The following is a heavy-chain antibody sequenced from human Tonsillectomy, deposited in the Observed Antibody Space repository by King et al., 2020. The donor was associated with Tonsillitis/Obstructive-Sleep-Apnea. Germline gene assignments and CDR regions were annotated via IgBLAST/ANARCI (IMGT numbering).Heavy chain of an antibody. V-gene: IGHV3-48*03. CDR1: GFTFSIYE. J-gene: IGHJ6*03. CDR2: ISRSGSPI. CDR3: ARDNLSLWGYYSYYMDV. Sequence: VQLVESGGGLVQPGGSLRLSCVASGFTFSIYEMNWVRQAPGKGLEWVSYISRSGSPIYYADSVKGRFNITRDNVKNSLYLQMNSLTAEDTAVYYCARDNLSLWGYYSYYMDVCGKGPTVTVSS. D-gene: IGHD1-14*01.